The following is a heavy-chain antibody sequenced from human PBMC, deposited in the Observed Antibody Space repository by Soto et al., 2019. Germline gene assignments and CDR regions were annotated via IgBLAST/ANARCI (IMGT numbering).Heavy chain of an antibody. CDR2: ITYDGNNQ. Sequence: QVQLVESGGGVVQPGRSLRLSCAASGFTFSSYALHWVRQAPGKGLEWVAVITYDGNNQYYADSVTGRFTISRDNSKNTLYLQVNSLRPEDTAVYYSARDRPGYYYYGMHVWGQGTAVTVSS. CDR1: GFTFSSYA. J-gene: IGHJ6*02. V-gene: IGHV3-30-3*01. CDR3: ARDRPGYYYYGMHV.